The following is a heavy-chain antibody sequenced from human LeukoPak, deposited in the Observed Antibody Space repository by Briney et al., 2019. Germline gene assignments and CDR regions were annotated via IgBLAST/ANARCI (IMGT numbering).Heavy chain of an antibody. Sequence: GGSLRLSCAASGFTFSTYPMNWVRQAPGKGLEWVSSLGGSSRSIYYADSVKGRFTISRDNAKNSLHLQMNSLRAEDTAVYYCARELAEGFDYWGQGTLDTVSS. CDR2: LGGSSRSI. CDR1: GFTFSTYP. J-gene: IGHJ4*02. CDR3: ARELAEGFDY. V-gene: IGHV3-21*01. D-gene: IGHD6-25*01.